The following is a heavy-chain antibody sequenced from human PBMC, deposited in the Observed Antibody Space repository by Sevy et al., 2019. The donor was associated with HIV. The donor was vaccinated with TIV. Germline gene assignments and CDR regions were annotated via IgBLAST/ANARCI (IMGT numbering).Heavy chain of an antibody. D-gene: IGHD2-8*01. J-gene: IGHJ4*02. CDR1: GFTFSKYS. CDR2: LSFGCGEI. V-gene: IGHV3-23*01. CDR3: AREGCTKPHDY. Sequence: GGSLRLSFAASGFTFSKYSMSCVRQPPGKGLEWVSTLSFGCGEINYADSVKGRFTISRDNSKSSVYLQMNNLRPEDTAVYYCAREGCTKPHDYWGQGTLVTVSS.